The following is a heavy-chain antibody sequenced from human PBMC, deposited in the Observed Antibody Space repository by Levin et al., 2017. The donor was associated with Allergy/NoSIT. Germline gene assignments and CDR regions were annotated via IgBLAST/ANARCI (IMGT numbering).Heavy chain of an antibody. J-gene: IGHJ3*02. V-gene: IGHV4-61*02. CDR2: IYTSGST. CDR1: GGSINSGSYY. D-gene: IGHD2-2*01. Sequence: SETLSLTCTVSGGSINSGSYYWNWIRHPAGKTLEWIGRIYTSGSTDYNPSLKSRVTISVDTSKNQFSLNLSSVSAADTAVYYCARDGDVVVVPSARRGAFDIWGQGTMVTVSS. CDR3: ARDGDVVVVPSARRGAFDI.